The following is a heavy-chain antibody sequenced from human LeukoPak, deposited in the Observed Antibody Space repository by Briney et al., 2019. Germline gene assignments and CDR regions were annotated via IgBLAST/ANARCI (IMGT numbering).Heavy chain of an antibody. Sequence: PSETLSLTCTVSGGSISSSSYHWGWIRQPPGKGLEWIGTIYYSGSTNYNPSLKSRVTISVDTSKNQFSLKLSSVTAADTAVYYCARTRGYSGSRSPLDYWGQGTLVTVSS. CDR2: IYYSGST. CDR3: ARTRGYSGSRSPLDY. CDR1: GGSISSSSYH. J-gene: IGHJ4*02. D-gene: IGHD5-12*01. V-gene: IGHV4-39*07.